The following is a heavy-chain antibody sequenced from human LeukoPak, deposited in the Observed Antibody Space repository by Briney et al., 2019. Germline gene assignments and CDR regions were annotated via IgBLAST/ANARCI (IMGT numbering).Heavy chain of an antibody. CDR3: AKDIIPTYYYDSSGYPDAFDI. V-gene: IGHV3-43*02. D-gene: IGHD3-22*01. J-gene: IGHJ3*02. CDR2: ISGDGGST. Sequence: GGSLRLSCAASGFTFDDYAMHWVRQAPGKGLDWVSLISGDGGSTYYADSVKGRFTISRDNSKNSLYLQMNSLRTEDTALYYCAKDIIPTYYYDSSGYPDAFDIWGQGTMVTVSS. CDR1: GFTFDDYA.